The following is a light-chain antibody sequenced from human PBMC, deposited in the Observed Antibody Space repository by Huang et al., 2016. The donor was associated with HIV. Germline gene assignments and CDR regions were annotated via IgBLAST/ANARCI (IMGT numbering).Light chain of an antibody. J-gene: IGKJ4*01. V-gene: IGKV3-11*01. CDR2: RAA. CDR3: QERIQWPRLT. CDR1: QNVTDS. Sequence: EIVLTQSPATLSLSPGERATLSCRASQNVTDSLAWYRQKPGQAPSRLIYRAANRATGTPVRFSGSGSGTDFTLTISSLEPEDFAIYYCQERIQWPRLTFGGGTKVEIK.